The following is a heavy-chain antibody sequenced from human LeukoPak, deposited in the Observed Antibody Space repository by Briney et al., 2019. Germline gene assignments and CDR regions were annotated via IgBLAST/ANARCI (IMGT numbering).Heavy chain of an antibody. Sequence: SVKVSCKASGGTFSSYAISWVRQAPGQGLEWMGRIIPILGIANYAQKFQGRVTITADKSTSTAYMALSSLRSEDTAVYYCARGHYDILTGYGDYWGQGTLVTVSS. J-gene: IGHJ4*02. V-gene: IGHV1-69*04. CDR3: ARGHYDILTGYGDY. CDR2: IIPILGIA. CDR1: GGTFSSYA. D-gene: IGHD3-9*01.